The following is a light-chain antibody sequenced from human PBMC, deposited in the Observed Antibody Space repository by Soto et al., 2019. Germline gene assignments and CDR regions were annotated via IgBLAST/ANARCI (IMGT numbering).Light chain of an antibody. CDR3: QQYDTYTT. V-gene: IGKV1-5*03. CDR1: QYISTW. J-gene: IGKJ1*01. Sequence: DIQMTQSPSTLSASVGDRVTITCRASQYISTWLAWYQQKPGKAPKLLIYKASNLEGGVPSRFSGSGSGTEFTLTISRLQPDDFAIYYCQQYDTYTTFGQGTKVEIK. CDR2: KAS.